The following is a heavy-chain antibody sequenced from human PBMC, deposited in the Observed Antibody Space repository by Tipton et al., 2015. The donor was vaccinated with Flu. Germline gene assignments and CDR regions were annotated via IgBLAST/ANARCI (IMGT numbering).Heavy chain of an antibody. D-gene: IGHD6-6*01. J-gene: IGHJ6*02. V-gene: IGHV4-59*01. CDR2: IYYSGST. CDR3: ARGGAGQLVKPMDV. CDR1: GGSISSYY. Sequence: LRLSCTVSGGSISSYYWSWIRQPPGKGLEWIGYIYYSGSTNYNPSLKSRVTISVDTSKNQISLKLSSVTAADTAVYYCARGGAGQLVKPMDVWGQGTPVTVSS.